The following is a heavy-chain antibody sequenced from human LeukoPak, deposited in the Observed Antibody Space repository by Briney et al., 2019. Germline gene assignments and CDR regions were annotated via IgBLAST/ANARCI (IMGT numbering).Heavy chain of an antibody. V-gene: IGHV5-51*01. CDR1: AYSFTSYC. CDR3: ATWESLGYYFDY. Sequence: GESLKISCKGSAYSFTSYCTGCVRQMPGKGLERMGIIFPGDSDTRYSPSFQGQVTISADKSISTAYLQWSSLKASDTAMYYCATWESLGYYFDYWGQGTLVTVSS. CDR2: IFPGDSDT. J-gene: IGHJ4*02. D-gene: IGHD1-26*01.